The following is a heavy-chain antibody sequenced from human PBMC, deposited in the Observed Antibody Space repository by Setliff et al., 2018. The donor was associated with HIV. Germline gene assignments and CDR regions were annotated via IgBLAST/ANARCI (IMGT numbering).Heavy chain of an antibody. V-gene: IGHV1-2*02. CDR2: SNPNTGGT. CDR1: GHTFTNYD. CDR3: ARIPNHSSGFDY. Sequence: ASVKVSCKPSGHTFTNYDIHWMRRATGQGLEWMGWSNPNTGGTKYAQKFQGRVTMTRDTSISTAYMELSSLRSEDTAVYYCARIPNHSSGFDYWGQGTPVTVSS. J-gene: IGHJ4*02. D-gene: IGHD3-22*01.